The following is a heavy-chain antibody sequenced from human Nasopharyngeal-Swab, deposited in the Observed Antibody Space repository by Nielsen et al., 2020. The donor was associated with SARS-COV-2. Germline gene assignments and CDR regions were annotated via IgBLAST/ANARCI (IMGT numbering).Heavy chain of an antibody. CDR3: ARDRGIFQYYYYGMDV. J-gene: IGHJ6*02. CDR2: IYYSGST. Sequence: RQAPGKGLEWIGYIYYSGSTNYNPSLKSRVTISVDTPKNQFSLKLSSVTAADTAVYYCARDRGIFQYYYYGMDVWGQGTTVTVSS. V-gene: IGHV4-59*01. D-gene: IGHD3-10*01.